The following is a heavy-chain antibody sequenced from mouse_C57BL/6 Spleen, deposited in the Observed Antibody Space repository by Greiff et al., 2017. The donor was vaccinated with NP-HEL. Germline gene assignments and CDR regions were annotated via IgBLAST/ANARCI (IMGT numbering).Heavy chain of an antibody. Sequence: QVQLKQSGAELVKPGASVKISCKASGYAFSSYWMNWVKQRPGKGLEWIGQIYPGDGDTNYNGKFKGKATLTADKSSSTAYMQLSSLTSEDSAVYFCARHYDGYFAGADWGQGTLVTVSA. CDR3: ARHYDGYFAGAD. V-gene: IGHV1-80*01. D-gene: IGHD2-3*01. CDR1: GYAFSSYW. CDR2: IYPGDGDT. J-gene: IGHJ3*01.